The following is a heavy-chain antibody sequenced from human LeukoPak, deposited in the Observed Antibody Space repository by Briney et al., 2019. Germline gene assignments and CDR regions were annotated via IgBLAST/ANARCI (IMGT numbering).Heavy chain of an antibody. Sequence: GGSLRLSCAASGFTFSDYYTSWIRHAPGKGLEWVSYISRSGSTIYYADSVKGRFTISRDNAKNSLYLQMNSLRAEDTAVYYCASPGYSSGWYGDYYYGMDVWGQGTTVTVSS. D-gene: IGHD6-19*01. CDR2: ISRSGSTI. CDR3: ASPGYSSGWYGDYYYGMDV. CDR1: GFTFSDYY. V-gene: IGHV3-11*01. J-gene: IGHJ6*02.